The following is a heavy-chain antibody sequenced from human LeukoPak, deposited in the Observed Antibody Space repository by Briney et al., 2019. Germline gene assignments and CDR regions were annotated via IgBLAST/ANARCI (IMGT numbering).Heavy chain of an antibody. V-gene: IGHV1-2*02. J-gene: IGHJ6*02. CDR2: INPLSGGS. Sequence: GASVKVSCKASGYIFTGYYIHWVRQAPGQGLEWMGWINPLSGGSYDAQQFQGRVTMTRDTSTSTVYMELSSLRSEDTAVYYCARDMDSSGRPPYYYAMDVWGQGTTVTVSS. D-gene: IGHD3-22*01. CDR3: ARDMDSSGRPPYYYAMDV. CDR1: GYIFTGYY.